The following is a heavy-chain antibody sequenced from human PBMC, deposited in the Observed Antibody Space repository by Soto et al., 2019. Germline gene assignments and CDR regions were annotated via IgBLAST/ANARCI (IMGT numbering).Heavy chain of an antibody. CDR3: AKDLGGIAARTGYYYYGMDV. D-gene: IGHD6-6*01. Sequence: GGSLRLSCAASGFTFSSYGMHWVRQAPGKGLEWVAVISYDGSNKYYADSVKGRFTISRDNSKDTLYLQMNSLRAEDTGVYYCAKDLGGIAARTGYYYYGMDVWGQGTTVSVSS. CDR2: ISYDGSNK. V-gene: IGHV3-30*18. J-gene: IGHJ6*02. CDR1: GFTFSSYG.